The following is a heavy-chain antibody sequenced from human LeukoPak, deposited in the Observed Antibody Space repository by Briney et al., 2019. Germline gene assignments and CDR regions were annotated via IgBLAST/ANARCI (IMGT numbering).Heavy chain of an antibody. V-gene: IGHV3-48*01. D-gene: IGHD2/OR15-2a*01. J-gene: IGHJ4*02. CDR2: ISGDGNAK. Sequence: GGSLRLSCAASGFSFSSYSVNWVRQAPGKGLEWVSYISGDGNAKHYTDSVKGRFTISRDNAKNALYLQMNSLRAEDTAVYFCARDYVYAFDYWGQGTLVTVSS. CDR3: ARDYVYAFDY. CDR1: GFSFSSYS.